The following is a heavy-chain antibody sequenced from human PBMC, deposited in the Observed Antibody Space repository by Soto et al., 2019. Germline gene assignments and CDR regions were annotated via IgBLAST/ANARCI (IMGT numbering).Heavy chain of an antibody. CDR2: INAGNGDT. V-gene: IGHV1-3*01. Sequence: GASVKVSCKASGYTFTSYAMHWVRQAPGQRLEWMGWINAGNGDTKYSQKFQDRVTITRDASASTAYMELNSLRYEDTAVYYCARDDSGFSGSHYIDYFNYWGQGALVTVSS. CDR1: GYTFTSYA. D-gene: IGHD1-26*01. J-gene: IGHJ4*02. CDR3: ARDDSGFSGSHYIDYFNY.